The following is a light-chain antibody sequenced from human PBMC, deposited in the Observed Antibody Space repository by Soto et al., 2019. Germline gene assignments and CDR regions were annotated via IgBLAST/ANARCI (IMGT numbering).Light chain of an antibody. J-gene: IGKJ1*01. Sequence: EIVLTQPPGTLSLSPGERATLSCRATQSVSSSYLAWYQRKPGQAPRLLIYGASSRITGIPDRFSRSGSGTDFTLTITRLEPEDFAVYYCQQYGSSPATFGQGTKVDI. CDR3: QQYGSSPAT. CDR2: GAS. V-gene: IGKV3-20*01. CDR1: QSVSSSY.